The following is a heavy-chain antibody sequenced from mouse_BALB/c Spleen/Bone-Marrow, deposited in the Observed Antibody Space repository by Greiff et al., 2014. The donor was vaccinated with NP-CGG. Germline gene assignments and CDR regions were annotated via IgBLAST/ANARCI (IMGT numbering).Heavy chain of an antibody. CDR3: ARSLSRYAMDY. D-gene: IGHD6-2*01. V-gene: IGHV1S56*01. CDR1: GYTFTSYY. J-gene: IGHJ4*01. Sequence: VQLVESGPELVKPGASVRISCKASGYTFTSYYIHWVKQRPGQGLEWIGWIYPVNVNTKYNEKFKGKATLTADKSSSTAYMQLSSLTSEDSAVYFCARSLSRYAMDYWGQGTSVTVSS. CDR2: IYPVNVNT.